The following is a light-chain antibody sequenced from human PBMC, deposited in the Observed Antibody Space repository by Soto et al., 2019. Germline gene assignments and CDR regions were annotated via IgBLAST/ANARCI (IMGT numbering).Light chain of an antibody. Sequence: DFQMTQSPSSLSASVGDRVTITCRASQGIGDDLGWYQQRPGEAPKRLIYGASILASGAPSRFSGSGSGTEFTLTISGLQPEDFATYFCLEHNTYPFTFGGGTKVEI. CDR2: GAS. CDR3: LEHNTYPFT. V-gene: IGKV1-17*01. CDR1: QGIGDD. J-gene: IGKJ4*01.